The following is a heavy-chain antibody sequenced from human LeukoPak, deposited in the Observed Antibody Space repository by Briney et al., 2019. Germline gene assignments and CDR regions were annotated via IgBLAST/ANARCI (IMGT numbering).Heavy chain of an antibody. D-gene: IGHD3-10*01. CDR1: GFTFSDYY. CDR3: AKAPLWFGELFPNDAFDI. J-gene: IGHJ3*02. Sequence: GGSLRLSCAASGFTFSDYYMSWIRQAPGKGLEWVSYISSSGSTIYYADSVKGRFTISRDNAKNSLYLQMNSLRAEDTAVYYCAKAPLWFGELFPNDAFDIWGQGTMVTVSS. V-gene: IGHV3-11*01. CDR2: ISSSGSTI.